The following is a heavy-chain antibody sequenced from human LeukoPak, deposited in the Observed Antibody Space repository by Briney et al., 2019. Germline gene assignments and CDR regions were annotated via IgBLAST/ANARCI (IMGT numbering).Heavy chain of an antibody. CDR1: GFSFDSYA. D-gene: IGHD6-19*01. Sequence: GGSLRLSCVVSGFSFDSYAMHWVRQAPGKRLEWVAGLWYDGSNENYADSVKGRFTISRDNSKNTVYLQMNSLRAEDTALYKGSGWLRQVYFQHWGQGTQVTVSS. CDR3: SGWLRQVYFQH. V-gene: IGHV3-33*01. CDR2: LWYDGSNE. J-gene: IGHJ1*01.